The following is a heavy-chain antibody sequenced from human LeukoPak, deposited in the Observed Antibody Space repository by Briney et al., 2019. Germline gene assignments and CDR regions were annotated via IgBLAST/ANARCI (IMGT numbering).Heavy chain of an antibody. CDR3: ARNPNWNYEGSWFDP. CDR1: GGSLSSGSYY. J-gene: IGHJ5*02. D-gene: IGHD1-7*01. V-gene: IGHV4-61*02. CDR2: IYTRGST. Sequence: SETLSLTCTVSGGSLSSGSYYWSWIRQPAGEGLEGIGRIYTRGSTNYNPSLKSRVTISVDTSKNQFSLKLRSVTAADTAVYYCARNPNWNYEGSWFDPWGQGTLVTASS.